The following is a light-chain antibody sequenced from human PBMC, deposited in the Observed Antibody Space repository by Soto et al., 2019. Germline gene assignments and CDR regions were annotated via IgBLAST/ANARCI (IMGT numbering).Light chain of an antibody. Sequence: DLQMTQSPSSLSAYVGDRVTITCRASQGIGTSLVWYQQKPGKAPRLLIHGASTLQSGVPSRFSGSGSGTDFTLIISSLQPEDVATYYCQKYNAAPLSFGGGTKVEIK. V-gene: IGKV1-27*01. CDR1: QGIGTS. CDR3: QKYNAAPLS. J-gene: IGKJ4*01. CDR2: GAS.